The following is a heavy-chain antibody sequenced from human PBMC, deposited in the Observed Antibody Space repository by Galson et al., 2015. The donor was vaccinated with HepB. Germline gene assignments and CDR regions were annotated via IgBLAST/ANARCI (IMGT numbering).Heavy chain of an antibody. D-gene: IGHD3-9*01. CDR3: TRDRKLFENKKNDY. V-gene: IGHV3-48*01. CDR2: ISYRSTTI. Sequence: SLRLSCADSGFNFSDYSMNWVRQAPGKGLEWVSHISYRSTTIYYAASVRGRFTISRDNAKNSLYLQMNSLRAEDTALYYCTRDRKLFENKKNDYWGQGTLVTVSS. J-gene: IGHJ4*02. CDR1: GFNFSDYS.